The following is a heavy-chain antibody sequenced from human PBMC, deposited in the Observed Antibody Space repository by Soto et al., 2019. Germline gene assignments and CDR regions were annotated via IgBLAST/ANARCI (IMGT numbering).Heavy chain of an antibody. CDR3: ARRYCISTSCHYYGMDV. J-gene: IGHJ6*02. D-gene: IGHD2-2*01. CDR2: IIPMFGTA. CDR1: GGTFSSYA. V-gene: IGHV1-69*12. Sequence: QVQLVQAGAEVKKPGSSVKVSCKASGGTFSSYAISWVRQAPGQGLEWMGGIIPMFGTANYEQKFQGRVTITADESTSTAYMELSSLRSEDTAVYYCARRYCISTSCHYYGMDVWGQGTTVTVSS.